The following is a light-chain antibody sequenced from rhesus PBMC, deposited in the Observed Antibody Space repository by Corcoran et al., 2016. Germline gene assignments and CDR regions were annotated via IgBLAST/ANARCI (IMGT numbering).Light chain of an antibody. J-gene: IGKJ2*01. CDR1: QGISSW. CDR2: KES. CDR3: QQYNSAPYS. V-gene: IGKV1-21*01. Sequence: DIQMTQSPSSLSASVGDRVTITCRASQGISSWLAWYQQQPGKAPKLLIYKESSLKIGVPSRFIGSGFGTDFTLTSSSLQPEDFATYCCQQYNSAPYSFGQGTKVEIK.